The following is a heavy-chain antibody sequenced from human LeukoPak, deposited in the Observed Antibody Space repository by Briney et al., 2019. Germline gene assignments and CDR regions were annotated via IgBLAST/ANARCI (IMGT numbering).Heavy chain of an antibody. V-gene: IGHV3-15*07. CDR2: IKSKTDGGTT. D-gene: IGHD6-13*01. CDR3: TTDTGIAAAGMDY. CDR1: GFTFSNAW. Sequence: PGGSLRLSCATSGFTFSNAWMNWVRQAPGKGLEWVGRIKSKTDGGTTDYAAPVKGRFTISRDDSKNTLYLQMNSLKTEDTAVYYCTTDTGIAAAGMDYWGQGTLVTVSS. J-gene: IGHJ4*02.